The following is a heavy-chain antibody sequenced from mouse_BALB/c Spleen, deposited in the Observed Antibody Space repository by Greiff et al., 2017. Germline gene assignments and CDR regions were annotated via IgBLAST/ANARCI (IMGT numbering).Heavy chain of an antibody. CDR1: GFTFSSYA. CDR3: ARALTTATPWFAY. Sequence: EVMLVESGGGLVKPGGSLKLSCAASGFTFSSYAMSWVRQTPEKRLEWVASISSGGSTYYPDSVKGRFTISRDNARNILYLQMSSLRSEDTAMYYCARALTTATPWFAYWGQGTLVTVSA. CDR2: ISSGGST. V-gene: IGHV5-6-5*01. J-gene: IGHJ3*01. D-gene: IGHD1-2*01.